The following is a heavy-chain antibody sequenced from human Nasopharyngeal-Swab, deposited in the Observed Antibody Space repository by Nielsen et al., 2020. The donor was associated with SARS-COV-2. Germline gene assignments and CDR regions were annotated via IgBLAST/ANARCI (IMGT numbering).Heavy chain of an antibody. V-gene: IGHV3-30-3*01. J-gene: IGHJ6*02. CDR3: ARDPMITFGGVIVADYYYYGMDV. CDR2: ISYDGSNK. D-gene: IGHD3-16*02. CDR1: GFTFSSYA. Sequence: GGSLRLSCAASGFTFSSYAMHWVRQAQGKGLERVAVISYDGSNKYYADSVKGRFTISRDNSKNTLYLQMNSLRAEDTAVYYCARDPMITFGGVIVADYYYYGMDVWGQGTTVTVSS.